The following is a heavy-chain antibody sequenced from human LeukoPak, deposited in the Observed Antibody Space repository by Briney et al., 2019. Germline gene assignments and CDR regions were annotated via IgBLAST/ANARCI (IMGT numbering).Heavy chain of an antibody. V-gene: IGHV5-51*01. CDR3: ARTQSVGWYGQRLSWFDP. D-gene: IGHD6-19*01. CDR2: IYPGDSDT. Sequence: GESLKISCKGSGYSFTSYWIGWVRQMPGKGLEWMGIIYPGDSDTRYSPSFQGQVTISADKSISIAYLQWSSLKASDTAMYYCARTQSVGWYGQRLSWFDPWGQGTLVTVSS. J-gene: IGHJ5*02. CDR1: GYSFTSYW.